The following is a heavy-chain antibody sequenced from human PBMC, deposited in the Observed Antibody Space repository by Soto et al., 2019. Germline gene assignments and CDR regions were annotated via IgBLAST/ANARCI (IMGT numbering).Heavy chain of an antibody. CDR3: ARETSVYSGSYQAAWFDP. J-gene: IGHJ5*02. V-gene: IGHV1-69*06. CDR1: GGTFSSYA. Sequence: QVQLVQSGAEVKKPESSVKVSCKASGGTFSSYAISWVRQAPGQGLEWMGGIIPIFGTANYAQKFQGRVTITADKSTSTAYMELSSLRSEDTAVYYCARETSVYSGSYQAAWFDPWGQGTLVTVSS. D-gene: IGHD1-26*01. CDR2: IIPIFGTA.